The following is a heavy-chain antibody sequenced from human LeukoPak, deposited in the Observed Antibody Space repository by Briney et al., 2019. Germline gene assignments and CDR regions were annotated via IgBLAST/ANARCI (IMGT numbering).Heavy chain of an antibody. D-gene: IGHD2-2*01. V-gene: IGHV1-2*02. CDR2: INPNDGDT. Sequence: ASVKVSCKASGYTFTNHYMHWVRQAPAQGFEWMGWINPNDGDTNYAQKFQGRVTMTRDTPISTAHMEVSRLRSDDTAVYYCARANFLYCSSTTCLFDYWGQGTLVTVSS. CDR3: ARANFLYCSSTTCLFDY. J-gene: IGHJ4*02. CDR1: GYTFTNHY.